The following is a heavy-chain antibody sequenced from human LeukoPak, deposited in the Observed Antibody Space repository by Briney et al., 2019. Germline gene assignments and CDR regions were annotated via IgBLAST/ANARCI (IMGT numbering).Heavy chain of an antibody. CDR3: ARTGGYYEAFDI. V-gene: IGHV1-18*01. CDR2: ISAYNGNT. D-gene: IGHD3-22*01. J-gene: IGHJ3*02. CDR1: GYIFTSYG. Sequence: ASVKVSCKASGYIFTSYGINWLRQAPGQGLEWMGWISAYNGNTNYAQKLQGRVTMTTDTSTSTAYMELRSLRSEDTAVYYCARTGGYYEAFDIWGQGTMVTVSS.